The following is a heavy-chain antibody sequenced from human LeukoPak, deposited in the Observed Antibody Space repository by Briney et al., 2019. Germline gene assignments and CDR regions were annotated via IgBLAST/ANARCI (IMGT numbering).Heavy chain of an antibody. Sequence: GRSLRLSCAASGFTFSTYAMHWVRQAPGKGLEWVAVISYDGTTKYHADSVKGRFTISRDNSKNTLYLQMNTLRAEDTAVYYCARVRIVGSTYHAFDIWGQGTMVTVSP. D-gene: IGHD1-26*01. CDR3: ARVRIVGSTYHAFDI. J-gene: IGHJ3*02. V-gene: IGHV3-30-3*01. CDR1: GFTFSTYA. CDR2: ISYDGTTK.